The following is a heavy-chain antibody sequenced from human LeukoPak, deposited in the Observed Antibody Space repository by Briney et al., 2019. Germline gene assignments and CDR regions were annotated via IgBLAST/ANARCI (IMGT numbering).Heavy chain of an antibody. CDR3: ARARGIAARRLYYFDY. D-gene: IGHD6-6*01. V-gene: IGHV1-18*01. J-gene: IGHJ4*02. Sequence: GASVKVSCKASGYTFTSYGISWVRQAPGQGLEWMGWISAYNGNTNYAQKLQGRVTMTTDTSTSTAYMELRSLRSEDTAVYYCARARGIAARRLYYFDYWGQGTLVAVSS. CDR2: ISAYNGNT. CDR1: GYTFTSYG.